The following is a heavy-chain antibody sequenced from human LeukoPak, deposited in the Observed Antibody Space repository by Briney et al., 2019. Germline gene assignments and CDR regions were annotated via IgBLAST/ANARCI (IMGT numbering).Heavy chain of an antibody. Sequence: TGGSLRLSCAASGFTFSSYAMSWVRQAPGKGLEWVSAISGSGGSTYYADSVKGRFTISRDNSKNTLYLQMNSLRAEDTAVYYCAKDTDKWELRYFDYWGQGTLVTVSS. CDR2: ISGSGGST. V-gene: IGHV3-23*01. D-gene: IGHD1-26*01. CDR1: GFTFSSYA. J-gene: IGHJ4*02. CDR3: AKDTDKWELRYFDY.